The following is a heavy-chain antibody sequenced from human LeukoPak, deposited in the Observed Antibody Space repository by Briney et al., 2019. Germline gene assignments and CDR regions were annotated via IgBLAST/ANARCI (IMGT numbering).Heavy chain of an antibody. CDR1: GFTFDDYT. CDR3: AGRMVGATTADY. V-gene: IGHV3-21*01. CDR2: ISSSSSYI. D-gene: IGHD1-26*01. J-gene: IGHJ4*02. Sequence: GGSLRLSCAAPGFTFDDYTMHWVRQAPGKGLEWVSSISSSSSYIYYADSVKGRFTISRDNAKNSLYLQMNSLRAEDTAVYYCAGRMVGATTADYWGQGTLVTVSS.